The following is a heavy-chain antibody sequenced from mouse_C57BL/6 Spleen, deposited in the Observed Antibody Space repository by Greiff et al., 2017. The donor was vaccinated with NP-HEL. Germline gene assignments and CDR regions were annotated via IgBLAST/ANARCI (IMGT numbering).Heavy chain of an antibody. J-gene: IGHJ4*01. V-gene: IGHV3-6*01. CDR3: ARAALYGAMDY. CDR1: GYSITSGYY. Sequence: VQLQQSGPGLVKPSQSLSLTCSVTGYSITSGYYWNWIRQFPGNKLEWMGYISYDGSNNYNPSLKNRITITRDTSKNQFFLKLNSVTTEDTATYYWARAALYGAMDYWGQGTSVTVSS. CDR2: ISYDGSN. D-gene: IGHD1-1*02.